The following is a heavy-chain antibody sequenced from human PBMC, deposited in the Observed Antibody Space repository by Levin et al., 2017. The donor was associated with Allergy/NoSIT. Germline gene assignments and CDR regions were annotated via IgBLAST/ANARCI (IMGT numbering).Heavy chain of an antibody. CDR1: GGSISSYY. Sequence: PSETLSLTCTVSGGSISSYYWSWIRQPPGKGLEWIGYIYYSGSTNYNPSLKSRVTISVDTSKNQFSLKLSSVTAADTAVYYCAREAYCGGDCYPSFFDYWGQGTLVTVSS. V-gene: IGHV4-59*01. CDR3: AREAYCGGDCYPSFFDY. J-gene: IGHJ4*02. D-gene: IGHD2-21*02. CDR2: IYYSGST.